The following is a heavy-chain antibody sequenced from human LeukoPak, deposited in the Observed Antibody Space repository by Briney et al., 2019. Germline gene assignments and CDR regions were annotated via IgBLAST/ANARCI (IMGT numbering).Heavy chain of an antibody. CDR2: ISGSGGST. CDR1: GFTFSSYA. CDR3: AKGSSNWRNYYYFDY. Sequence: GGSLRLSCAASGFTFSSYAMSWVRQAPGKGLEWVSAISGSGGSTQYADSVKGRFTISRDNSKNTLYLEMNILRAEDTAIYYCAKGSSNWRNYYYFDYWGQGTLVTVSS. D-gene: IGHD6-13*01. V-gene: IGHV3-23*01. J-gene: IGHJ4*02.